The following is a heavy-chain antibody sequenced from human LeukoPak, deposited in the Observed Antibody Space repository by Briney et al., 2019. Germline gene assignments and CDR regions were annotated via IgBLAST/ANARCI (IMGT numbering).Heavy chain of an antibody. CDR1: GGSFSTYY. J-gene: IGHJ4*02. CDR3: ATVAVIRGVTYFDY. V-gene: IGHV4-59*01. Sequence: SETLSLTCTVTGGSFSTYYWSWIRQPPGKGLEWIGHFYYSGSTDYNPSLESRVTISVDTSKNQFSLKLRSVTAADTAVYYCATVAVIRGVTYFDYWGQGTLVTVSS. CDR2: FYYSGST. D-gene: IGHD3-10*01.